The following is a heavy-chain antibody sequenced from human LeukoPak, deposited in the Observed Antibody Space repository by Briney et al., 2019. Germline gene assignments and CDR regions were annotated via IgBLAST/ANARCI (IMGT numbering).Heavy chain of an antibody. J-gene: IGHJ3*02. D-gene: IGHD5-24*01. Sequence: QPGRSLRLSCAASGFTFSSYAMHWVRQAPGKGLEWVAFIQYDGKNEYYADSVKGRFTISKDNSKNTLYLQMNSLKAEDTAVYYCAKDSGHDGYAFDIWGPGTMVTVSS. CDR3: AKDSGHDGYAFDI. CDR2: IQYDGKNE. CDR1: GFTFSSYA. V-gene: IGHV3-30*04.